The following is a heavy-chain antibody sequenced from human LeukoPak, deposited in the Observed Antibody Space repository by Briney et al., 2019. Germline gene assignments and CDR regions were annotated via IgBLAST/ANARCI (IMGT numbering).Heavy chain of an antibody. V-gene: IGHV3-66*01. CDR1: GFNVSRNY. CDR2: MYTLGDT. CDR3: AGYGGRYPYYMDV. D-gene: IGHD1-26*01. J-gene: IGHJ6*03. Sequence: PGGSLRLSCAGSGFNVSRNYMTWVRQAPGKGPEWVSVMYTLGDTYYADSVRGRFTISRDNPKNTLYLQMNSLRAEDTAVYYCAGYGGRYPYYMDVWGKGTTVTISS.